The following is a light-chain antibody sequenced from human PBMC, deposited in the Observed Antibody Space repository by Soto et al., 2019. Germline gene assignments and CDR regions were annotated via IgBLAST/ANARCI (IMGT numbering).Light chain of an antibody. V-gene: IGLV2-23*01. CDR2: END. CDR1: NSNVGHFNL. CDR3: ASYEAV. Sequence: QSALTQPASVSASPGQSITISCTGTNSNVGHFNLVSWYQQHPGKAPQLIIYENDKRPSGVSDRFSGSKSGSTASLTISGLQAEDEADYYCASYEAVFGAGTKLTVL. J-gene: IGLJ2*01.